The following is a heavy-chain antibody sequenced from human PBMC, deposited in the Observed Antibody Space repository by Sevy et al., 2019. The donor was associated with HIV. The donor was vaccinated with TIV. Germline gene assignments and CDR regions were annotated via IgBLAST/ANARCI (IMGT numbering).Heavy chain of an antibody. V-gene: IGHV4-39*01. CDR3: ARHCLHYFDNTGYGEAFDI. Sequence: SETLSLTCTVSGDSIRSSVHFWAWIRQPPGKGLQWLGSIHHRGDSYYNPSLRRRVTISVDTSKNQVSLNLNSMTAADTAVYFCARHCLHYFDNTGYGEAFDIWGQGSLVTVSS. J-gene: IGHJ3*02. CDR1: GDSIRSSVHF. D-gene: IGHD3-22*01. CDR2: IHHRGDS.